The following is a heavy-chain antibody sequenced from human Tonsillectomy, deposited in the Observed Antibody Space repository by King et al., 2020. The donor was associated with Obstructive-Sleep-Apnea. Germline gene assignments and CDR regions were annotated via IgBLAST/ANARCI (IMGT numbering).Heavy chain of an antibody. CDR1: GFTFSSYW. V-gene: IGHV3-7*03. D-gene: IGHD3-9*01. CDR3: ARTVESFALLLYSSFDY. CDR2: IKQDGSEK. Sequence: VQLVESGGGLVQPGGSLRLSCAASGFTFSSYWMSWVRQAPGKGLEWVANIKQDGSEKYYVDSVKGRFTISRDNAKNSLYLQMNTLRAEDTAVYYCARTVESFALLLYSSFDYWGQGTLVPVSS. J-gene: IGHJ4*02.